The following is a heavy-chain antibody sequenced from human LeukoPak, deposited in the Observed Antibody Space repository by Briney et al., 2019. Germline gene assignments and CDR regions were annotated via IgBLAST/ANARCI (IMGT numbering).Heavy chain of an antibody. CDR1: GFTFSRYW. V-gene: IGHV3-7*01. CDR3: ERAIRGSSVDTWDR. J-gene: IGHJ4*02. CDR2: IKNDGSEE. D-gene: IGHD3-10*01. Sequence: PGGSLRLSYAPAGFTFSRYWMRCVRQAPGKGLEGVANIKNDGSEEYYVDSVKGRFTISRDNARNSLFLQMNRLTVEDTAVYCCERAIRGSSVDTWDRWGQGTLVTVSS.